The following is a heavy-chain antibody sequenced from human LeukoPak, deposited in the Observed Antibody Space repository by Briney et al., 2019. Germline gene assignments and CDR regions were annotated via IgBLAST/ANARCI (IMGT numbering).Heavy chain of an antibody. CDR3: ARGSGRATAESFDY. Sequence: SETLSLTCTVSGGSISSYYWSWIRQPAGKGQEWIGRIYSNGDTDYNSSLKSRVTISVDTSKNQFSLKLTSVTATDTAVYYCARGSGRATAESFDYWGQGTLVTVSS. V-gene: IGHV4-4*07. D-gene: IGHD1-26*01. J-gene: IGHJ4*02. CDR1: GGSISSYY. CDR2: IYSNGDT.